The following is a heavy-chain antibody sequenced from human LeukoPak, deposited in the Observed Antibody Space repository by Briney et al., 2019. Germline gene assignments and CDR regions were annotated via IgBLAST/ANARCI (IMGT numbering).Heavy chain of an antibody. CDR3: ATAATNYYYYYMDV. J-gene: IGHJ6*03. CDR2: ISAYNGNT. Sequence: ASVKVSCKASGYTFTSYGISWVRQAPGQGLEWMGWISAYNGNTNYAQKFQGRVTITRNTSISTAYMELSSLRSEDTAVYYCATAATNYYYYYMDVWGKGTTVTVSS. D-gene: IGHD5-24*01. CDR1: GYTFTSYG. V-gene: IGHV1-18*01.